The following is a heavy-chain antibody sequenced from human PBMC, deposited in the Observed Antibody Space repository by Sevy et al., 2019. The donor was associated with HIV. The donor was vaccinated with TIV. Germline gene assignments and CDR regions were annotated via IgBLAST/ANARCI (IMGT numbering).Heavy chain of an antibody. CDR2: IYYSGST. CDR3: ARGHWDYGSGSAYNWFDP. V-gene: IGHV4-59*01. D-gene: IGHD3-10*01. J-gene: IGHJ5*02. CDR1: GGSISSYY. Sequence: SETLSLTCTVSGGSISSYYWSWIRQPPGKGLEWIGYIYYSGSTNYNPSLKSRVTISVDTSKNQFSLKLSSVTAADTAGYYCARGHWDYGSGSAYNWFDPWGQGTLVTVSS.